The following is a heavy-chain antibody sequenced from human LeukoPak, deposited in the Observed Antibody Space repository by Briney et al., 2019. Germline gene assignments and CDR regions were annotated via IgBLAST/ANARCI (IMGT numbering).Heavy chain of an antibody. CDR2: ISYDGSNK. CDR3: GGTFDSSGSSFDY. J-gene: IGHJ4*02. V-gene: IGHV3-30*03. CDR1: EFTFSSYG. D-gene: IGHD3-22*01. Sequence: GGSLRLSCAASEFTFSSYGMHWVRQAPGKGLEWVAVISYDGSNKYYADSVKGRFTISRDNSKNTLYLQMNSLRAEDTAVYYCGGTFDSSGSSFDYWGQGTLVTVSS.